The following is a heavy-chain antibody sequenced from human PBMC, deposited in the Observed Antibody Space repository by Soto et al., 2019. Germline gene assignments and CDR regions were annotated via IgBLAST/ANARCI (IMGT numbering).Heavy chain of an antibody. V-gene: IGHV3-30*18. Sequence: PGGSLRLSCAASGFTFSSYGMHWVRQAPGKGLEWVAVISYDGSNKYYADSVKGRFTISRDNSKNTPYLQMNSLRAEDTAVYYCAKEEVAVAGLDYWGQGTPVTVSS. J-gene: IGHJ4*02. CDR1: GFTFSSYG. D-gene: IGHD6-19*01. CDR3: AKEEVAVAGLDY. CDR2: ISYDGSNK.